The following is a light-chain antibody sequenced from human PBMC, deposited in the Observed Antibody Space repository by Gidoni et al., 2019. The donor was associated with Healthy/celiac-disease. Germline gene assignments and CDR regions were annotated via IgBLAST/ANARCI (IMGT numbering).Light chain of an antibody. CDR2: AAS. Sequence: DIQMTQSPSSLSASVGDRVTITCRASQSISTYLNWYQQKPGKAPKLLIYAASSLQSGVPSRFSGSGSETDFTLTISSLQPEDFAIYYCQQSYSTPPYTFGQGTKLEIK. V-gene: IGKV1-39*01. CDR1: QSISTY. J-gene: IGKJ2*01. CDR3: QQSYSTPPYT.